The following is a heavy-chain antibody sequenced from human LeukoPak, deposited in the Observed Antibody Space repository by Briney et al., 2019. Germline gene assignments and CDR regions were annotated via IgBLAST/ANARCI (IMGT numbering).Heavy chain of an antibody. D-gene: IGHD4-11*01. CDR3: ARSVPDYTRFDY. J-gene: IGHJ4*02. V-gene: IGHV3-23*01. Sequence: GGSLRLSCVASGFTFSDYAMNWVRQAPGKGLEWVSTSKTNSGQVYYAESVRGRFTISRDNSKNTVYLQMSSLRAEDTALYYCARSVPDYTRFDYWGQGALVTVSS. CDR2: SKTNSGQV. CDR1: GFTFSDYA.